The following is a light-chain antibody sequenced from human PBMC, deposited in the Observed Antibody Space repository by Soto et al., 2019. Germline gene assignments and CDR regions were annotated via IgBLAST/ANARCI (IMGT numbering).Light chain of an antibody. CDR3: QQYGSPYT. CDR1: QSVSSSY. J-gene: IGKJ2*01. CDR2: GAS. Sequence: EIVLTQSPGTLSLSPGERATLSCRASQSVSSSYLAWYQQKPGQAPRLLIYGASSRATGIPDRFSGSGSGTDCTLTISRREPEDFAVYYCQQYGSPYTFGQGTKLAIK. V-gene: IGKV3-20*01.